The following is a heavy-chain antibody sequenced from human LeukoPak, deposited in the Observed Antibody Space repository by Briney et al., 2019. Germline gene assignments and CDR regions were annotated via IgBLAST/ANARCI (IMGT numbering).Heavy chain of an antibody. V-gene: IGHV1-2*06. CDR1: GYTFTGYY. CDR2: INPNSGGT. D-gene: IGHD2-2*01. Sequence: ASVKVSCKASGYTFTGYYMHWVRQAPGQGLEWMGRINPNSGGTSYAQKFQGRVTMTRDTSISTAYLQWSSLKASDTAMYYCARPGGYCSSTTCFGGAFAICGQGTMVNASS. CDR3: ARPGGYCSSTTCFGGAFAI. J-gene: IGHJ3*02.